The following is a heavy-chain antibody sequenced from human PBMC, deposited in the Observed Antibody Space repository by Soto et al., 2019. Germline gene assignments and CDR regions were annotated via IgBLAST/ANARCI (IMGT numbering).Heavy chain of an antibody. CDR1: GGSVSSGDYF. CDR3: ARSPNYYYYCFDV. V-gene: IGHV4-61*08. Sequence: SVSLSRPCTVSGGSVSSGDYFWSWLRPSPGERLAWIAYISYSGSTNYNPSLKSRVTISVDTSKSQVSLTLTSMTAADAALYYCARSPNYYYYCFDVRGQGPAVTVS. CDR2: ISYSGST. J-gene: IGHJ6*02. D-gene: IGHD3-10*01.